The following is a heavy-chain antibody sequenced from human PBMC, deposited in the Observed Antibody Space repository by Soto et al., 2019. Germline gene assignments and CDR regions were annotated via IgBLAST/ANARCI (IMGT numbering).Heavy chain of an antibody. Sequence: EVQLVESGGRLVQRGGSLRLSCSGSGFIFGDHVMDWVRQAPGKGLEWVAGISGSGNSPFFRDSVKGRFTISRDNSKKKVYMEMNNLRDEDSAMYFCARGPHYYSGSHELDAWGLGTLVTVSS. CDR3: ARGPHYYSGSHELDA. D-gene: IGHD1-26*01. CDR1: GFIFGDHV. V-gene: IGHV3-23*04. J-gene: IGHJ5*02. CDR2: ISGSGNSP.